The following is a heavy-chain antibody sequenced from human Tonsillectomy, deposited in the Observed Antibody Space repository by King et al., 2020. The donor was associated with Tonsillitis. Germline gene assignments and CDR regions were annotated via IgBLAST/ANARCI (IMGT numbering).Heavy chain of an antibody. CDR2: IKKDGSEK. J-gene: IGHJ4*02. CDR1: GFTFTTYW. D-gene: IGHD3-22*01. Sequence: VQLVESGGGLVQPGGSMRLSCAVSGFTFTTYWMSWVSQAPGKGLEAVANIKKDGSEKYYVDSVKGRFTISRDNARNSLYLQMDSLRAEDTAVYYCVRAGWFYYDSSSLPEDYWGQGTLFTVSS. CDR3: VRAGWFYYDSSSLPEDY. V-gene: IGHV3-7*03.